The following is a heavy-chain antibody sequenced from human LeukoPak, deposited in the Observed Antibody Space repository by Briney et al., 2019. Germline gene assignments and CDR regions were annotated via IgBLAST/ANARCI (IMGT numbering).Heavy chain of an antibody. V-gene: IGHV3-23*01. Sequence: GGSLRLSCAASGFTFSSYVMTWVRQAPGRGLEWVSAISGSGGSTFYADSVKGRFTISRDNSNNTLYLQMNSLRAEDTALYYCAKDYYGLGSPRAFDIWGHGTMVTVSS. D-gene: IGHD3-10*01. J-gene: IGHJ3*02. CDR2: ISGSGGST. CDR1: GFTFSSYV. CDR3: AKDYYGLGSPRAFDI.